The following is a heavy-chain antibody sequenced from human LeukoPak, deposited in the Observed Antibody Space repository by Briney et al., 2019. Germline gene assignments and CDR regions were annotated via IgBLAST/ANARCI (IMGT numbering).Heavy chain of an antibody. V-gene: IGHV1-58*02. J-gene: IGHJ4*02. D-gene: IGHD3-22*01. Sequence: ASVKVSCKASGFTFTSPAMQWVRQARGQRLEWIGWIVVSSGNTNYAQKFQERVTITRDMSTSTAYMELSSLRSEDTAVYYCAADPLDSSGYYGGESASYWGQGTLVTVSS. CDR3: AADPLDSSGYYGGESASY. CDR1: GFTFTSPA. CDR2: IVVSSGNT.